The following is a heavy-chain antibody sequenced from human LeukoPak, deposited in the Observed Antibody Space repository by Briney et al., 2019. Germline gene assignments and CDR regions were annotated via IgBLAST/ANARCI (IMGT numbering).Heavy chain of an antibody. D-gene: IGHD3-10*01. CDR2: FDPEDGET. CDR3: ATVRMVRGVLNWFDP. J-gene: IGHJ5*02. CDR1: GYTLTELS. V-gene: IGHV1-24*01. Sequence: ASVKVSCKVSGYTLTELSMHWVRQAPGKGLEWMGGFDPEDGETIYAQKFQGRVNMTEDTSTDTAYMELSSLRSEDTAVYYCATVRMVRGVLNWFDPWGQGTLVTVSS.